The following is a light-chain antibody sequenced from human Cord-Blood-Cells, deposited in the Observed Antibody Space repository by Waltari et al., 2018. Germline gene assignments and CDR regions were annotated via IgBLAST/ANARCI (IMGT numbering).Light chain of an antibody. J-gene: IGKJ4*01. V-gene: IGKV1-5*03. CDR3: QQYNSYSKLT. CDR2: KAS. Sequence: IHKPQSPSTLSASLGARVTIACRARQSISSWLAWYQQKPGKAPKLLIYKASSLESGVPSRFSGSGSGTEFTLTISSLQPDDFATYYCQQYNSYSKLTFGGGTKVEIK. CDR1: QSISSW.